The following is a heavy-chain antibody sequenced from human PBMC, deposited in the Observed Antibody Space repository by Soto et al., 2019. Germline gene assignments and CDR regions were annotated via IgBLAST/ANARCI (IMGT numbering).Heavy chain of an antibody. V-gene: IGHV4-39*01. CDR1: GVSLHNSHSF. D-gene: IGHD2-15*01. J-gene: IGHJ5*01. CDR2: MYYSGGA. Sequence: LSLTCAVSGVSLHNSHSFWGWIRQPPGKGLEFIGSMYYSGGANYNPSLKSRVTISLDTSKNQFSLTVNSVTAADTAIYYCGRVVEGATRHTDFDSWGQGTLVTVSS. CDR3: GRVVEGATRHTDFDS.